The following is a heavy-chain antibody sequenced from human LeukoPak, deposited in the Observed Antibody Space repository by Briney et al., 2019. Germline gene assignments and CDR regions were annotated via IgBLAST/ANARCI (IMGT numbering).Heavy chain of an antibody. J-gene: IGHJ6*02. Sequence: GGSLRLSCAASGFTFSSYSMNWVRQAPGKGLEWVSSISSSSSYIYYADSVKGRFTISRDNAKNSLYLQMNSLRAEDTAVYYCASSLYYDFWSGYYPYGMDVWGQGTTVTVSS. V-gene: IGHV3-21*01. CDR1: GFTFSSYS. D-gene: IGHD3-3*01. CDR3: ASSLYYDFWSGYYPYGMDV. CDR2: ISSSSSYI.